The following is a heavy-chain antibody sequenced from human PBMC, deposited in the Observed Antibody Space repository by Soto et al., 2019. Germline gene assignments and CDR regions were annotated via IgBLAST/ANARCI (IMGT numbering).Heavy chain of an antibody. CDR1: GYTFTGYF. J-gene: IGHJ6*02. D-gene: IGHD1-1*01. CDR2: INPNSGGT. V-gene: IGHV1-2*02. CDR3: AREGLERAYGMDV. Sequence: ASVKVSCKTSGYTFTGYFIHWVRQAPGQGLEWMGWINPNSGGTHYTQKFQGRVSMTRDTCISTAYMELSRLRSDDTAVYYCAREGLERAYGMDVWGQGTTVTVSS.